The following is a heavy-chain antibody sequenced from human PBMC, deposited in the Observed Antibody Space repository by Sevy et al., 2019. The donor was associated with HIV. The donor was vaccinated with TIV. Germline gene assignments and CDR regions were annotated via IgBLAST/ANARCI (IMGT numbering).Heavy chain of an antibody. D-gene: IGHD6-25*01. CDR3: ARESGITAAGPFDY. CDR2: IYTSGSI. CDR1: GGSISSGSYY. J-gene: IGHJ4*02. Sequence: SETLSLTCTVSGGSISSGSYYWTWIRQPAGKGLEWIGRIYTSGSITYNPSLKSRVTVSVDTSKGQFSLKLSSVTAADAAVYYCARESGITAAGPFDYWGQGTLVTVSS. V-gene: IGHV4-61*02.